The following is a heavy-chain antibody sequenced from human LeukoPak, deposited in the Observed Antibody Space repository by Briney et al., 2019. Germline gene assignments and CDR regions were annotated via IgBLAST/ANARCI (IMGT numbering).Heavy chain of an antibody. V-gene: IGHV3-21*04. J-gene: IGHJ6*03. D-gene: IGHD6-19*01. CDR2: ISTSSSYI. CDR3: ARAGNGWYHYYYYMDV. Sequence: PGGSLRLSCAAYGFTFSSYSMNWVRQAPGKGLEWVSFISTSSSYIYYADSVKGRFTISRDNSKNTLYLQMNSLRAEDTAVYYCARAGNGWYHYYYYMDVWGKGTTVTISS. CDR1: GFTFSSYS.